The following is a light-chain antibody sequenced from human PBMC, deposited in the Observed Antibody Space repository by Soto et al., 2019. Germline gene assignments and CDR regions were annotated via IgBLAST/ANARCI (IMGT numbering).Light chain of an antibody. CDR1: QSISSY. CDR2: TAS. CDR3: QQSYSAPFT. Sequence: DIQMTQSPSSLSASVGDRVTITCRASQSISSYLNWYHQKPGRAPKLLIYTASSLQSGVPSRFSGSGSGTDFTLTISSLQPEDFATYYCQQSYSAPFTFGPGTRWIS. J-gene: IGKJ3*01. V-gene: IGKV1-39*01.